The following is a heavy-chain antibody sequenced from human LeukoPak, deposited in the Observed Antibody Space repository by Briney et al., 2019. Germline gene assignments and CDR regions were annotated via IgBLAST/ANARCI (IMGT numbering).Heavy chain of an antibody. D-gene: IGHD3-16*02. CDR3: ARAFQSLGGLSLPDY. CDR1: GYSFTNYA. V-gene: IGHV7-4-1*02. Sequence: ASVKVSCKASGYSFTNYAMNWVRQAPGQGLEWMGWIHPSTGNPTYAQGFTGRFVFSLDTSVSTTYLQISSLKAEDTAVYFCARAFQSLGGLSLPDYWGQGALLTVSS. CDR2: IHPSTGNP. J-gene: IGHJ4*02.